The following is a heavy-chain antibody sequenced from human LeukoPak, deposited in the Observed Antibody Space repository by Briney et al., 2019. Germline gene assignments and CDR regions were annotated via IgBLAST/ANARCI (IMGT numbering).Heavy chain of an antibody. V-gene: IGHV1-69*05. Sequence: GASVKVSCKASGGTFSSYAISWVRQAPGQGLEWMGRIIPIFGTANYAQKFQGRVTITTDESTSTAYMELSSLRSEDTAVYYCARGRLLWFGELSPYYMDVWGKGTTVTVSS. D-gene: IGHD3-10*01. CDR2: IIPIFGTA. CDR1: GGTFSSYA. CDR3: ARGRLLWFGELSPYYMDV. J-gene: IGHJ6*03.